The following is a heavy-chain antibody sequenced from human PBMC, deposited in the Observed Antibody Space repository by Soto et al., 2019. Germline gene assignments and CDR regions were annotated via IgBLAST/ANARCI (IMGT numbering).Heavy chain of an antibody. Sequence: ASVKVSCKASGYTFTGYAMHWVRQAPGQRLEWMGWINAGNGNTKYSQKFQGRVTITRDTSASTAYMELSSLRSEDTAVYYCARAYGSGRSGWFDPWGQGTLVTVPQ. D-gene: IGHD3-10*01. CDR3: ARAYGSGRSGWFDP. CDR2: INAGNGNT. J-gene: IGHJ5*02. CDR1: GYTFTGYA. V-gene: IGHV1-3*01.